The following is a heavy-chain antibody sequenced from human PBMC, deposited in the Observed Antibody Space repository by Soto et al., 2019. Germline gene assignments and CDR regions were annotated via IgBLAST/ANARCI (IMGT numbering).Heavy chain of an antibody. V-gene: IGHV1-69*13. D-gene: IGHD3-16*02. CDR2: IIPIFGTA. CDR1: GGTFSSYA. Sequence: GASVKVSCKASGGTFSSYAIIWVRQAPGQGLEWMGGIIPIFGTANYAQKFQGRVTITADESTSTAYMELSSLRSEDTAVYYCARLMITFGGVIAPRFDPWGQGTLVTVSS. J-gene: IGHJ5*02. CDR3: ARLMITFGGVIAPRFDP.